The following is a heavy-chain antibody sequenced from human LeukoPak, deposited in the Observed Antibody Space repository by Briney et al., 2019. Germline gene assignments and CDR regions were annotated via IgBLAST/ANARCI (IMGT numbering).Heavy chain of an antibody. Sequence: LRLSCAASGFTFSSYAMHWVRQPPGKGLEWIGEINHSGSTNFNPSLKSRVTISVDTSKNQFSLKLSSVTAADTAVYYCARGGKGVFYYGSGSYLGWFDPWGQGTLVTVSS. J-gene: IGHJ5*02. CDR2: INHSGST. D-gene: IGHD3-10*01. CDR1: GFTFSSYA. CDR3: ARGGKGVFYYGSGSYLGWFDP. V-gene: IGHV4-34*01.